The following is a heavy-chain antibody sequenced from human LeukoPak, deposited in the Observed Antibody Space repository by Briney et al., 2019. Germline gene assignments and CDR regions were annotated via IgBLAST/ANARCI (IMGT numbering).Heavy chain of an antibody. CDR1: GDSISSSAYY. V-gene: IGHV4-39*01. Sequence: ETVSLTCTVSGDSISSSAYYWGWIRQPPGKGLEWIGTMYYTGSTYYDPSLNSRLTMSVDTSDNQFSLKLSSVTAADTAVYYCARQPEFSRSANDYWGQGTLVTVSS. CDR3: ARQPEFSRSANDY. CDR2: MYYTGST. J-gene: IGHJ4*02. D-gene: IGHD6-6*01.